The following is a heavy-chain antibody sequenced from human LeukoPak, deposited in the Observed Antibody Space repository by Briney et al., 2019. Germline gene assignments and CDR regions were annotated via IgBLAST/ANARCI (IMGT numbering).Heavy chain of an antibody. CDR1: GFTFSIYA. Sequence: PGGSLRLSCAASGFTFSIYAMSWVRQAPGKGLEWVSSITSNGAGTFYADSVNDRFTISRDNSKNTLYLQMSRLRAEDTAMYYCARVASELLEWYYYYYMDVWGKGTTVTVSS. J-gene: IGHJ6*03. D-gene: IGHD3-3*01. V-gene: IGHV3-23*01. CDR3: ARVASELLEWYYYYYMDV. CDR2: ITSNGAGT.